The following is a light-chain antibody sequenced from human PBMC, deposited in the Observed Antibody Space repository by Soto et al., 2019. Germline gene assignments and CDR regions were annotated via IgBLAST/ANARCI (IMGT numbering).Light chain of an antibody. J-gene: IGKJ3*01. CDR1: QTISSW. CDR3: QHYDSYSGT. Sequence: DIQMTQSPSTLSASVGDRVTITCRASQTISSWLAWYQQKPWKAPKLLIYRASSLESGVPSRFSGSGSGAEYTLNISSLHPDDFAAYYCQHYDSYSGTFGPGTEVDIK. V-gene: IGKV1-5*03. CDR2: RAS.